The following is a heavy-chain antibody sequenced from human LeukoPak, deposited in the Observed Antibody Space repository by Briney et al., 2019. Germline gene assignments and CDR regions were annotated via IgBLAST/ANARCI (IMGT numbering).Heavy chain of an antibody. CDR2: IRYDGSNK. D-gene: IGHD6-19*01. J-gene: IGHJ5*02. CDR1: GFTFSSYG. CDR3: AKDSQYSSGWENWFDP. V-gene: IGHV3-30*02. Sequence: PGGSLRLSCAASGFTFSSYGMHWVRQAPGKGLEWVAFIRYDGSNKYYADSVKGRFTISRDNSKNTLYLQMNSLRAEDTAVYYCAKDSQYSSGWENWFDPWGQGTLVTVSS.